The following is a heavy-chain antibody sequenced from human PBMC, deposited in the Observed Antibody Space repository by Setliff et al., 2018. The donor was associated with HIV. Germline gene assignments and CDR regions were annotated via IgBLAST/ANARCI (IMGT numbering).Heavy chain of an antibody. Sequence: ASVKVSCKASGYTFTIHSINWVRQAPGQGLEWMGSISGYNGNTNYARKFQGRVTMTTDTSTSTAYMELRSLRSDDTAVYYCARGSSSIAAAYPDALDIWGQGTMVTVSS. CDR1: GYTFTIHS. D-gene: IGHD6-13*01. J-gene: IGHJ3*02. CDR3: ARGSSSIAAAYPDALDI. CDR2: ISGYNGNT. V-gene: IGHV1-18*01.